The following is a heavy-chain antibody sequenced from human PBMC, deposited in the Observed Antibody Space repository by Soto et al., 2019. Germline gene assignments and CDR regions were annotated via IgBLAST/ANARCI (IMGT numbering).Heavy chain of an antibody. J-gene: IGHJ4*02. CDR2: IYTSGST. CDR1: VGSISNYY. D-gene: IGHD2-2*01. V-gene: IGHV4-4*07. Sequence: SETLSLTGTVSVGSISNYYWSWIRQRAGKGLEWIGRIYTSGSTDYNPSLKSRVTMSVDTSKNQFSLRLSSVTAADTAVYYCARGHCTSTSCYPSDYWGQGALVTVSS. CDR3: ARGHCTSTSCYPSDY.